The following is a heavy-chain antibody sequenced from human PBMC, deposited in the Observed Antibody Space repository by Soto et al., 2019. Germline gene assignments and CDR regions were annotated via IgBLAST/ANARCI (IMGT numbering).Heavy chain of an antibody. CDR1: GGSINTFY. D-gene: IGHD4-17*01. J-gene: IGHJ5*02. CDR3: ARQVYGDYLGGNWFDP. V-gene: IGHV4-4*07. Sequence: SETLSLTCTASGGSINTFYWSWVRQPAGKGLEWIGRIFSSGSTSFNPPLKSRVNLFADTSRNQFSLTMKSVTVADTALYFCARQVYGDYLGGNWFDPWGQGVPVTVCS. CDR2: IFSSGST.